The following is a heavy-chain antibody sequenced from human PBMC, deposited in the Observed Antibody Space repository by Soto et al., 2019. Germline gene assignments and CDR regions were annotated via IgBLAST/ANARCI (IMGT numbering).Heavy chain of an antibody. CDR3: AKDNAAYDYIWGSYRYTNAFDI. Sequence: GGSLRLSCAASGFTFSSYAMSWVRQAPGKGLEWVSAISGSGGSTYYADSVKGRFTIFSDNSKKTLYLQMNSLRAEDTAVYYCAKDNAAYDYIWGSYRYTNAFDIWGQGTMVTVSS. D-gene: IGHD3-16*02. J-gene: IGHJ3*02. V-gene: IGHV3-23*01. CDR1: GFTFSSYA. CDR2: ISGSGGST.